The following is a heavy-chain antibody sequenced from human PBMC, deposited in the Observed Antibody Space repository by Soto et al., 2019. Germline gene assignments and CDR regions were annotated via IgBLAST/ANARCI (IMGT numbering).Heavy chain of an antibody. CDR1: GLTVSSNY. CDR3: ARVRPYCSGGSCYSWDY. J-gene: IGHJ4*02. V-gene: IGHV3-66*01. Sequence: EVQLVESGGGLVQSGGSVRLSCAASGLTVSSNYMSWVRQAPGKGLEWVSVIYSGGSTYYADSVKGRFTISRDNSKNTLYLQMNSLRAEDTAVYYCARVRPYCSGGSCYSWDYWGQGTLVTVSS. CDR2: IYSGGST. D-gene: IGHD2-15*01.